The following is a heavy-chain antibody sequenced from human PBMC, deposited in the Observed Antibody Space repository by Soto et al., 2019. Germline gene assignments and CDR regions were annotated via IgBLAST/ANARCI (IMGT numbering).Heavy chain of an antibody. CDR2: IYNSGNT. CDR1: GGSIISNY. CDR3: ARGPQGSGWYAVDY. D-gene: IGHD6-19*01. J-gene: IGHJ4*02. V-gene: IGHV4-4*07. Sequence: QVQLQESGPGLVKPSETLSLTCTVSGGSIISNYWSWIRQPAGKGLEWIGRIYNSGNTNYNPSLKGRVHMSVDTSKNQFSLKLTSVTAADTAVYYCARGPQGSGWYAVDYWGQGTLVTVSS.